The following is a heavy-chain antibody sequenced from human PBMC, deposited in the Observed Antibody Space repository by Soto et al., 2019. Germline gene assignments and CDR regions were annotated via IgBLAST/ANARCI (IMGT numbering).Heavy chain of an antibody. CDR1: GGSISSGGYY. D-gene: IGHD3-22*01. CDR3: ARAGGDYYDSSGRLDY. V-gene: IGHV4-31*03. Sequence: TLSLTCTVSGGSISSGGYYWSWIRQHPGKGLEWIGYIYYSGSTYYNPSLKSRVTISVDTSKNQFSLKLSSVTAADTAVYYCARAGGDYYDSSGRLDYWGQGTLVTVSS. J-gene: IGHJ4*02. CDR2: IYYSGST.